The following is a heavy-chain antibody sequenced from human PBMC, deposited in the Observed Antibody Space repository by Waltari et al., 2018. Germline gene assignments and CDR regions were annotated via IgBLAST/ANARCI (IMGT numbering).Heavy chain of an antibody. CDR3: ARGYWGGNPYHYDMDV. CDR2: MNPNSGSA. Sequence: QVQLVQSGAEVKIPGASVTVSCKPSGYLFTNYYFTWVRQATGQGLQWMGWMNPNSGSAGQAETFYGRVTFTRSTSINTAYMELTGLTSEDTAIYYCARGYWGGNPYHYDMDVWGQGTTVTVSS. V-gene: IGHV1-8*01. J-gene: IGHJ6*02. CDR1: GYLFTNYY. D-gene: IGHD3-10*01.